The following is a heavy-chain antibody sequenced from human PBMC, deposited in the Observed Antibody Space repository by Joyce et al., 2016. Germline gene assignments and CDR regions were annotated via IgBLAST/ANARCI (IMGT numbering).Heavy chain of an antibody. CDR3: ARAGYCSGGSCLNWFDP. J-gene: IGHJ5*02. CDR1: GGTFSSYA. D-gene: IGHD2-15*01. Sequence: QVQLVQSGAEVKKPGSSVTVSCKASGGTFSSYAISWVRQAPGQGLEWMGGIIPIFGTANYAQKFQGRVTITADESTSTAYMELSSLRSEDTAVYYCARAGYCSGGSCLNWFDPWGQGTLVTVSS. CDR2: IIPIFGTA. V-gene: IGHV1-69*01.